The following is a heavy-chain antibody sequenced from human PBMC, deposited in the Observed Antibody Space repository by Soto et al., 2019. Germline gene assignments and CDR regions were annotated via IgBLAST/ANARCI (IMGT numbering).Heavy chain of an antibody. D-gene: IGHD6-6*01. CDR3: ARDWVAARRAYNWFDP. CDR1: GGTFSSYA. CDR2: IIPIFGTA. V-gene: IGHV1-69*06. J-gene: IGHJ5*02. Sequence: SCKASGGTFSSYAISWVRQAPGQGLEWMGGIIPIFGTANYAQKFQGRVTITADKSTSTAYMELSSLRSEDTAVYYCARDWVAARRAYNWFDPWGQGTLVTVSS.